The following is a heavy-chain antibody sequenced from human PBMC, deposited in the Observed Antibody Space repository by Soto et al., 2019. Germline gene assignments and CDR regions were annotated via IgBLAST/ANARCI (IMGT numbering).Heavy chain of an antibody. V-gene: IGHV1-2*02. CDR3: ARNEASYYYLYGMDV. CDR2: INPNSGCT. Sequence: GASVKVSCKATGYSFTGYYMHWVLQAPGQGLERMRRINPNSGCTNYAQKFQGRVTMTRDTSITTAYMELSRLRSDDTAVYYCARNEASYYYLYGMDVWGQGTLVTVSS. D-gene: IGHD1-1*01. J-gene: IGHJ6*02. CDR1: GYSFTGYY.